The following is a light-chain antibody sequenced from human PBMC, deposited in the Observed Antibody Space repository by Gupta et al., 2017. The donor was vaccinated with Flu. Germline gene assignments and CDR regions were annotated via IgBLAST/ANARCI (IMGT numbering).Light chain of an antibody. CDR2: DVN. J-gene: IGLJ3*02. CDR3: SSYTSSTTLV. V-gene: IGLV2-14*01. Sequence: QSALTQPASVSASPGQSTTISCTGTSSDIGGCNSVSWYQQHPGKAPKVMIYDVNNRPSGVSNRFSGSKSGNTASLTVSGLQAEDEADYYCSSYTSSTTLVFGGGTKLTVL. CDR1: SSDIGGCNS.